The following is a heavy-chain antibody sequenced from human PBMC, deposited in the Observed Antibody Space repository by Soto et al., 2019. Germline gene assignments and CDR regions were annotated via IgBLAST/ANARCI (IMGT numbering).Heavy chain of an antibody. D-gene: IGHD3-16*01. CDR2: MNAKSGDT. CDR1: RDTFTSYY. Sequence: GASVKVSRKAPRDTFTSYYINWLRQASGQGPEWMGWMNAKSGDTFFPQRFRGKFNMTWDTSLSTAYMEVGSLTSHDTAIYYCARGNPFNYAGFDVWGQGTTVTVSS. V-gene: IGHV1-8*01. CDR3: ARGNPFNYAGFDV. J-gene: IGHJ6*02.